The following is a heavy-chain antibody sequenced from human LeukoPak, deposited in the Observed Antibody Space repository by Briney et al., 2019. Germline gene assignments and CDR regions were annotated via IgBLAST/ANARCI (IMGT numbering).Heavy chain of an antibody. CDR3: ARQIAVAGTGLDY. CDR1: GFTFSSYG. D-gene: IGHD6-19*01. Sequence: GGSLRLSCAASGFTFSSYGMHWVRQAPGKGLEWVAVIWYDGSNKYYADSVKGRFTISRGNSKNTLYLQTNSLRAEDTAVYYCARQIAVAGTGLDYWGQGTLVTVSS. V-gene: IGHV3-33*01. J-gene: IGHJ4*02. CDR2: IWYDGSNK.